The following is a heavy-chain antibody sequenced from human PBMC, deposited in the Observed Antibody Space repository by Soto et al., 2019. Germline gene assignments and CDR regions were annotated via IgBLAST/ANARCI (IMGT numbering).Heavy chain of an antibody. CDR1: GYSLTSYW. D-gene: IGHD5-12*01. CDR3: ARPRVPYDLDAFDI. J-gene: IGHJ3*02. Sequence: GGSLKNSCKGSGYSLTSYWIGRGRQMPGKGLEWMGIIYPGDSDTRYSPSFQGQVTISADKSISTAYLQWSSLKASDTAMYYCARPRVPYDLDAFDIWGQGTMVTVSS. CDR2: IYPGDSDT. V-gene: IGHV5-51*01.